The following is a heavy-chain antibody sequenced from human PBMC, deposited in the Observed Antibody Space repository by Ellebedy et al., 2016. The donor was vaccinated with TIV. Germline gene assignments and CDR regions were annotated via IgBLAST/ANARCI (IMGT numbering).Heavy chain of an antibody. CDR2: ISNDGSNK. CDR1: GFTFSSYA. D-gene: IGHD3-10*01. CDR3: ARNYGSGSRSWSDAFDI. Sequence: GESLKISCAPSGFTFSSYAMDRVRQAPGKGLEWVAVISNDGSNKWYADSVKGRFTISRDSSKNTLYLQMNSLRAEDTAVYYCARNYGSGSRSWSDAFDIWGQGTMVTVSS. J-gene: IGHJ3*02. V-gene: IGHV3-30*04.